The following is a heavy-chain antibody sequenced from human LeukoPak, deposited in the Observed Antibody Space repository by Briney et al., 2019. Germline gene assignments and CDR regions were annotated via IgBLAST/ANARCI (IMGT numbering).Heavy chain of an antibody. D-gene: IGHD6-13*01. CDR1: GFTFSSYG. J-gene: IGHJ4*02. Sequence: GRSLRLSCAASGFTFSSYGMHWVRQAPGKGLEWVAVIWYDGSNKYYADSVKGRFTISRDNFKNTLYLQMNSLRAEDTAVYYCARGSSSSWSQFDYWGQGTLVTVSS. CDR2: IWYDGSNK. CDR3: ARGSSSSWSQFDY. V-gene: IGHV3-33*01.